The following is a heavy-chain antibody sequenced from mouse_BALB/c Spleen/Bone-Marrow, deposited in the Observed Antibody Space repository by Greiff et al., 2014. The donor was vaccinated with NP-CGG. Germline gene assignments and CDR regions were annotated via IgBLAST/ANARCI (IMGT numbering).Heavy chain of an antibody. Sequence: VQLQQSGPELVKPGASVKVSCMASGYAFTNYNMNWVKQSHGKSLEWIGYIDPYSGGTNYNQKFRGKATLTVDKSSSTAYMHLNSLTSEDSAVYYCSRGVLAYFDYWGQGTTLTVSS. CDR3: SRGVLAYFDY. CDR2: IDPYSGGT. CDR1: GYAFTNYN. D-gene: IGHD2-14*01. V-gene: IGHV1S135*01. J-gene: IGHJ2*01.